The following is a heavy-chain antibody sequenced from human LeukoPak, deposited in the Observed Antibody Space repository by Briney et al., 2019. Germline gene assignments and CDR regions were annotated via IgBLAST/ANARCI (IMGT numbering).Heavy chain of an antibody. D-gene: IGHD4-17*01. CDR3: ARIAPVTQIFYYYYGMDV. V-gene: IGHV1-18*01. Sequence: ASVKVSCKASGGTFSSYAISWVRQAPGQGLEWMGWISAYNGNTNYAQKLQGRVTMTTDTPTSTAYMELRSLRSDDTAVYYCARIAPVTQIFYYYYGMDVWGQGTTVTVSS. J-gene: IGHJ6*02. CDR1: GGTFSSYA. CDR2: ISAYNGNT.